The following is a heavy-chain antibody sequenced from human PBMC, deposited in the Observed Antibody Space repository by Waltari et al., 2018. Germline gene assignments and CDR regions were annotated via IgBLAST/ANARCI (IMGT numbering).Heavy chain of an antibody. Sequence: QVQLQESGPGLVKPSQTLSLTCTVSGGSISSGSYYWSWIRQPAGKGLEWIGRIYTSGSTNYNPSRNSRVTISVDTSKNQFSLKLSSVTAADTAVYYCARELGEIVVVPAAMDAFDIWGQGTMVTVSS. V-gene: IGHV4-61*02. CDR2: IYTSGST. D-gene: IGHD2-2*01. CDR1: GGSISSGSYY. CDR3: ARELGEIVVVPAAMDAFDI. J-gene: IGHJ3*02.